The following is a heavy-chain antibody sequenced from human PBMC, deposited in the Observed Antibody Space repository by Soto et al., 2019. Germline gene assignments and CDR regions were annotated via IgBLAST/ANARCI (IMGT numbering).Heavy chain of an antibody. CDR3: AREGGRHSGGIDY. CDR2: IIPIFGTA. J-gene: IGHJ4*02. V-gene: IGHV1-69*01. D-gene: IGHD1-26*01. CDR1: GGTFSSYS. Sequence: QVQLVQSGAEVKKPRSSVKVSCKASGGTFSSYSINWVRQAPGQGLEWMGEIIPIFGTANYAQKFQGRVTITADESTSTAYMELSSLRSEDTAVYYCAREGGRHSGGIDYWGQGTLVTVSS.